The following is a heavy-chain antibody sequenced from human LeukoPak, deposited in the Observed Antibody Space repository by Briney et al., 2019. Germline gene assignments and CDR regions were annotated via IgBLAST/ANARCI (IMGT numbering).Heavy chain of an antibody. CDR2: INHSGST. D-gene: IGHD3-9*01. V-gene: IGHV4-34*01. Sequence: PSETLSLTCAVYGGSFSGYYWSWIRQPPGKGLEWIGEINHSGSTNYNPSLKSRVTISVDTSKNQFSLKLSSVTAADTAVYYCARAGEDILTGYYPYYFDYWGQGTLVTVSS. CDR1: GGSFSGYY. CDR3: ARAGEDILTGYYPYYFDY. J-gene: IGHJ4*02.